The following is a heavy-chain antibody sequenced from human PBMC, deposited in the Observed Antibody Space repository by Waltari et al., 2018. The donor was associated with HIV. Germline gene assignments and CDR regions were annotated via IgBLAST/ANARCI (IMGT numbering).Heavy chain of an antibody. D-gene: IGHD3-10*01. Sequence: QVQLQESGPGLVKPSQTLSLTCTVSGGSISSGSYHWSWIRQAAGKGLEWIGRIYTSGSTNYNPSLKSRVTISVDTSKNQFSLKLSSVTAADTAVYYCARDRPYYYGSGSLRYFDYWGQGTLVTVSS. CDR1: GGSISSGSYH. CDR2: IYTSGST. V-gene: IGHV4-61*02. CDR3: ARDRPYYYGSGSLRYFDY. J-gene: IGHJ4*02.